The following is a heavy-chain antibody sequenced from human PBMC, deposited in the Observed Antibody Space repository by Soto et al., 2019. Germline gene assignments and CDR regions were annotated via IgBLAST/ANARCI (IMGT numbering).Heavy chain of an antibody. J-gene: IGHJ4*02. V-gene: IGHV3-23*01. CDR1: GFSISSDA. Sequence: PGGSLRLSCAASGFSISSDAMSWVRQAPGKGLEWVSGISGSGANTNYADSVEGRFAISIDNSKNTLYLQMSSLRAEDTAVYYCAKRQSGNFGPFDSWGQGTLATVS. CDR3: AKRQSGNFGPFDS. CDR2: ISGSGANT. D-gene: IGHD2-21*02.